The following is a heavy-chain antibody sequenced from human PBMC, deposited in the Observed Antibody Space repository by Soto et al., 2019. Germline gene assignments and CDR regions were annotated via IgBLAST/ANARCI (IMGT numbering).Heavy chain of an antibody. J-gene: IGHJ4*02. D-gene: IGHD3-10*01. CDR3: ARWGGSSASGSYFRPYYFDD. Sequence: QVQLTQSGAEVKKPGASVKVSCKASGYSSTSHGISWVRQAPGQGLEWMGWIGAYNGNTNYAQKFQGRVTVTTHTSTSTVYMELRSLRSDDTAVYYCARWGGSSASGSYFRPYYFDDWGQGTLVTVSS. V-gene: IGHV1-18*01. CDR2: IGAYNGNT. CDR1: GYSSTSHG.